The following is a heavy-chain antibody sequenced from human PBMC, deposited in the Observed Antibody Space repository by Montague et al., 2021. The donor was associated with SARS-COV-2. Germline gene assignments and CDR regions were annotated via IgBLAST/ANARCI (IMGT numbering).Heavy chain of an antibody. D-gene: IGHD3-10*01. Sequence: SETLSLTCTVSGGSITSYYWSWIRQSPGKGLEYIGYINYSGSTNYNPSLKSRVTMSVDTSKNQFSLKLSSVTAADTAVYYCARGDGHSYGSGTYPDYWGQGTLVTVSS. CDR2: INYSGST. CDR3: ARGDGHSYGSGTYPDY. V-gene: IGHV4-59*01. CDR1: GGSITSYY. J-gene: IGHJ4*02.